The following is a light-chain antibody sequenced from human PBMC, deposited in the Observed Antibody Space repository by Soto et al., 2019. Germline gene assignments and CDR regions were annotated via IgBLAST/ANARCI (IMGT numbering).Light chain of an antibody. CDR2: EVS. J-gene: IGLJ1*01. V-gene: IGLV2-23*02. CDR3: YSYANSRMYV. Sequence: QSVLHQPASVSGSPGQSITISCTGTSSDVGSYDLVSWYQQHPGKAPKLMISEVSQRPSGVSDRFSGSKSGNMASLTISGLQAEDEADYYCYSYANSRMYVFGTGTKLTVL. CDR1: SSDVGSYDL.